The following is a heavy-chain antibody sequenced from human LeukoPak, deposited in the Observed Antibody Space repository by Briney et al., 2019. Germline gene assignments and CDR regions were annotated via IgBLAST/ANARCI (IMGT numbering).Heavy chain of an antibody. Sequence: WGSLRLSCAASGLTFSSYGMHWVRQAPGKGLVWVAFIRYDGSNKYYADSVKGRFTISRDNSKNTLYLQMNSLSAEDTAVYYCAKSGYSSGWSFDWFDPWGQGTLVTVSS. J-gene: IGHJ5*02. CDR1: GLTFSSYG. CDR2: IRYDGSNK. D-gene: IGHD6-19*01. CDR3: AKSGYSSGWSFDWFDP. V-gene: IGHV3-30*02.